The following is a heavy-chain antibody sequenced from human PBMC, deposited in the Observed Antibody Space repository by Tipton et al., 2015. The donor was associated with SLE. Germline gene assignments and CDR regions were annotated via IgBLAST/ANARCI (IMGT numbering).Heavy chain of an antibody. CDR3: ARHSGRYCSGGSCYSDAFDI. V-gene: IGHV4-39*07. D-gene: IGHD2-15*01. CDR1: GGSISSSSYY. J-gene: IGHJ3*02. CDR2: IYYSGST. Sequence: LRLSCTVSGGSISSSSYYWGWIRQPPGKGLEWIGSIYYSGSTYYNPSLKSRVTISVDTSKNQFSLKLSSVTAADTAVYYCARHSGRYCSGGSCYSDAFDIWGQGTMVTVSS.